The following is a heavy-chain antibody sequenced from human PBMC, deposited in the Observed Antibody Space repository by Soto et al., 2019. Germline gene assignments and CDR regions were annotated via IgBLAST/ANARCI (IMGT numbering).Heavy chain of an antibody. Sequence: SVKVSCKASGGTFSSYAISWVRQAPGQGLEWMGGIIPIFGTANYAQKFQGRVTITADKSTSTAYMELSSLRSEDTAVYYCARDLVCGTNGVCSSFDYWGQGTLVTVSS. V-gene: IGHV1-69*06. CDR1: GGTFSSYA. D-gene: IGHD2-8*01. CDR3: ARDLVCGTNGVCSSFDY. CDR2: IIPIFGTA. J-gene: IGHJ4*02.